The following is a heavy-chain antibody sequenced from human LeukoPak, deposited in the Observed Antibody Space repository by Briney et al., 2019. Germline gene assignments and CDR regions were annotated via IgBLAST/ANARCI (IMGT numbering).Heavy chain of an antibody. CDR1: GFTFSSYA. J-gene: IGHJ5*02. V-gene: IGHV3-33*06. CDR3: AKDSSAYSGSYYDH. D-gene: IGHD1-26*01. CDR2: IWYDGSNK. Sequence: PGGSLRLSCAASGFTFSSYAMQWVRQSPGKGLEWVAVIWYDGSNKYYADYVKGRFTISRDNSRNTLYLQMDSLRAEDTAIYYCAKDSSAYSGSYYDHWGQGTLVTVSS.